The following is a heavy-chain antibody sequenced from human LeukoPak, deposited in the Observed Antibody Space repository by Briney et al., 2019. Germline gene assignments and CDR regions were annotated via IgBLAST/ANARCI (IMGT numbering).Heavy chain of an antibody. CDR1: GFTFSSYA. Sequence: PGGSLRLSCAASGFTFSSYAMSWVRQAPGKGLEWVSAISGSGGSTYYADSVKGRFTISRDNSKNTLYLQMNSLRAEDTAVYYCAKGRGWYYYGSGRGTLDYWGQGTLVTVSS. V-gene: IGHV3-23*01. D-gene: IGHD3-10*01. J-gene: IGHJ4*02. CDR3: AKGRGWYYYGSGRGTLDY. CDR2: ISGSGGST.